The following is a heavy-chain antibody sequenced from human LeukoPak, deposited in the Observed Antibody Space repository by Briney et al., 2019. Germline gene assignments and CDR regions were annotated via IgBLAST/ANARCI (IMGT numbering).Heavy chain of an antibody. J-gene: IGHJ3*02. D-gene: IGHD2-2*01. V-gene: IGHV4-39*01. CDR3: ARFGVYRYCSSTSCQDDAFDI. Sequence: KTSETLSLTCTVSGGSISSSSYYWGWIRQPPGKGLEWIGSIYYCGSTYYNPSLKSRVTISVDTSKNQFSLKLSSVTAADTAVYYCARFGVYRYCSSTSCQDDAFDIWGQGTMVTVSS. CDR1: GGSISSSSYY. CDR2: IYYCGST.